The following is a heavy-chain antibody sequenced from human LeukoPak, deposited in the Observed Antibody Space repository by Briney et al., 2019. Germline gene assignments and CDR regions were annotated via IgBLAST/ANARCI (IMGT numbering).Heavy chain of an antibody. CDR1: GYSISSGYY. D-gene: IGHD1-26*01. CDR2: IYHSGST. J-gene: IGHJ4*02. CDR3: ARVVGATKKDRPFDY. V-gene: IGHV4-38-2*02. Sequence: PSETLSLTCTVSGYSISSGYYWGWIRQPPGKGLEWIGSIYHSGSTYYNPSLKSRVTISVDTSKNQFSLKLSSVTAADTAVYYCARVVGATKKDRPFDYWGQGTLVTVSS.